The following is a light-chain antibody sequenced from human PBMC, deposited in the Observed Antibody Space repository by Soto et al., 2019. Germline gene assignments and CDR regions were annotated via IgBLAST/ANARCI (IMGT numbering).Light chain of an antibody. V-gene: IGKV3-20*01. J-gene: IGKJ2*01. CDR2: GAS. CDR1: QSVSTAY. Sequence: ENVLTQSPDSLSLSPGDRATLFCRASQSVSTAYLAWYQWRPGQAPRLLIYGASFRPTGIPDRFSGSGSGTDFTLTISSLEAEDFALYFCQQYGSSPQTFGQGTKLEIK. CDR3: QQYGSSPQT.